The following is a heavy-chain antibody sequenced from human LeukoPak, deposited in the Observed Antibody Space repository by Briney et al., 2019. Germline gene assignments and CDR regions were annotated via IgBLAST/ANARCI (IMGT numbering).Heavy chain of an antibody. J-gene: IGHJ4*02. CDR1: GFTFSSYG. CDR3: AKDLMGYCSSTSCPNEY. V-gene: IGHV3-30*02. Sequence: GGSLRLSCAASGFTFSSYGMHWVRQAPGKGLEWVAFIRYDGSNKYYADSVKGRFTISRDNSKNTLYLQMNSLRAEDTAVYYCAKDLMGYCSSTSCPNEYWGQGTLVTVSS. D-gene: IGHD2-2*01. CDR2: IRYDGSNK.